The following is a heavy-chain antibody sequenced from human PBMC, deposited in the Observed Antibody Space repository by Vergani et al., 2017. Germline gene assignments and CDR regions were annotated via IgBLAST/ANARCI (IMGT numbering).Heavy chain of an antibody. CDR1: GFTFDDYA. D-gene: IGHD6-19*01. J-gene: IGHJ4*02. Sequence: EVQLVESGGGLVQPGRSLRLSCAASGFTFDDYAMHWVRQAPGKGLEWVSGISWNSGSIGYADSVKGRFTISRDNAKNSLYLQMNSLRAEDTALYYCARENSSGWDMDYWGQGTLVTVSS. CDR2: ISWNSGSI. V-gene: IGHV3-9*01. CDR3: ARENSSGWDMDY.